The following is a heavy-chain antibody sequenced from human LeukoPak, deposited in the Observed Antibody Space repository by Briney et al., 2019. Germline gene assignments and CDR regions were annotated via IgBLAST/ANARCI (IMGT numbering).Heavy chain of an antibody. D-gene: IGHD3-22*01. Sequence: PSETLSLTCTVSGGSISSSSYYWGWIRQPPGKGLEWIGSIYYSGSTYYNPSLKSRVPISVDTSKNQFSLKLSSVTAADTAVYYCARTYYYDSSGYYGSMQFDPWGQGTLVTVSS. CDR1: GGSISSSSYY. J-gene: IGHJ5*02. CDR3: ARTYYYDSSGYYGSMQFDP. CDR2: IYYSGST. V-gene: IGHV4-39*07.